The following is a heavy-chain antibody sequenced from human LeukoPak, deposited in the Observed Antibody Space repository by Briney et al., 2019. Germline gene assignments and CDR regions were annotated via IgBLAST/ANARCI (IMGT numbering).Heavy chain of an antibody. J-gene: IGHJ4*02. CDR3: ARRRWNYPFDY. CDR1: GGSFSGYY. V-gene: IGHV4-34*01. CDR2: INHSGST. D-gene: IGHD1-7*01. Sequence: SETLSLTRAVYGGSFSGYYWSWIRQPPGKGLEWIGEINHSGSTNYNPSLKSRVTISVDTSKNQFSLKLSSVTAADTAVYYCARRRWNYPFDYWGQGTLVTVSS.